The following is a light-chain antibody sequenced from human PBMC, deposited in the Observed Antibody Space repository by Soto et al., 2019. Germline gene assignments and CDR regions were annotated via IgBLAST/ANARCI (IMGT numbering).Light chain of an antibody. V-gene: IGKV1-5*03. CDR2: KAS. J-gene: IGKJ1*01. CDR1: QSISSW. Sequence: DIQMTQSPSTLSASVGDRVTITCRASQSISSWLAWYQKKPGKAPKLLIYKASGLESGVPSRFSGSGSGTDFTLTISSLQSEDFAVYYCQQYNNWPLTFGQGTKVDI. CDR3: QQYNNWPLT.